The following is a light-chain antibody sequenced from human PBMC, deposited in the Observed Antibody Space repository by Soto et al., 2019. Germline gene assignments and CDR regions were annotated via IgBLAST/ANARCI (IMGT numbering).Light chain of an antibody. J-gene: IGKJ2*01. CDR2: GAS. CDR1: QSLSSY. Sequence: EIVLTQSPGTLSLSPGERATLSCRASQSLSSYLAWYQQKPGQAPRLLIYGASSRATGIPDRFSGSGSGTDFTPTISRLEPEDFAVYYCLQYGSSPSYTFGQGTKLEIK. CDR3: LQYGSSPSYT. V-gene: IGKV3-20*01.